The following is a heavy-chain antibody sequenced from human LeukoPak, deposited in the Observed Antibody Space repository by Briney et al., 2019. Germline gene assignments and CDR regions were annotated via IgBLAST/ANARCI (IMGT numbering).Heavy chain of an antibody. CDR1: GFPFGDFA. CDR3: AKVRGKYSIGFFFDY. CDR2: LSYNSGFI. Sequence: GGSLRLSCAASGFPFGDFAMHWVRQAPGKGLEWLSFLSYNSGFIDYADSVRGRFPVPRDNAESSLYLHINRVRPEDTAFYYCAKVRGKYSIGFFFDYGGQGILVTVSS. J-gene: IGHJ4*02. V-gene: IGHV3-9*01. D-gene: IGHD6-19*01.